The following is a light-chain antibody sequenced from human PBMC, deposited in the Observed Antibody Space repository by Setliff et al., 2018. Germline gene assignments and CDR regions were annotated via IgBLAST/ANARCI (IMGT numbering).Light chain of an antibody. Sequence: DIQMTQSPSTLSASIGDRFTINCRASHIITNWLAWYQQKPGKARNLLIYKASPLETGVTSRFSCSGSGTEFTLTISNLQPDDFATYFCQQYHSFPLTFGGGTKVDIK. CDR1: HIITNW. CDR2: KAS. J-gene: IGKJ4*01. V-gene: IGKV1-5*03. CDR3: QQYHSFPLT.